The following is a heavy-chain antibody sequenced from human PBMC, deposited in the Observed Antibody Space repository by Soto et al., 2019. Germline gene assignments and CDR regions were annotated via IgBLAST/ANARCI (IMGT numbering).Heavy chain of an antibody. CDR3: ARVYYYGSGSYFTAGWFDP. J-gene: IGHJ5*02. CDR1: GGTFSSYA. Sequence: SVKVSCKASGGTFSSYAISWVRQAPGQGLEWMGGIIPIFGTANYAQKFQGRVTITADESTSTAYMELSSLRSEDTAVYYCARVYYYGSGSYFTAGWFDPWGQGTLVTVS. V-gene: IGHV1-69*13. D-gene: IGHD3-10*01. CDR2: IIPIFGTA.